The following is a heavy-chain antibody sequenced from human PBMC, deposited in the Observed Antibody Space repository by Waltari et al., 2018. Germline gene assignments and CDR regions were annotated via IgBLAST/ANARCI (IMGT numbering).Heavy chain of an antibody. CDR1: GGCFSGYY. V-gene: IGHV4-34*01. Sequence: QVQLQQWGAGLLKPSETLSLTCAVYGGCFSGYYWSWIRQPPGKGLEWIGEINHSGSTNYNPSLKSRVTISVDTSKNQFSLKLSSVTAADTAVYYCARAARLFDYWGQGTLVTVSS. J-gene: IGHJ4*02. CDR3: ARAARLFDY. CDR2: INHSGST.